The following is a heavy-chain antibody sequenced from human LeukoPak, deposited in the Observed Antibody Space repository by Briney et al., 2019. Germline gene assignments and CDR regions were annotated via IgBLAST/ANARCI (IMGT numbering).Heavy chain of an antibody. J-gene: IGHJ4*02. D-gene: IGHD6-19*01. CDR1: GFTVSDNY. CDR3: ARVASDSSGWYHFDY. CDR2: IYSGGST. V-gene: IGHV3-53*01. Sequence: GGSLRLSCAASGFTVSDNYMNWVRQAPGKGLEWVSVIYSGGSTYYADSVKGRFIISRDNSKNTLYLQMNSLRAEDTAMYYCARVASDSSGWYHFDYWGQGTLVTVSS.